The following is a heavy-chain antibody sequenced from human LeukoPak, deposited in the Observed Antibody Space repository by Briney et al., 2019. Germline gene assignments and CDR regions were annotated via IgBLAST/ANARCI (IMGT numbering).Heavy chain of an antibody. D-gene: IGHD3-10*01. CDR1: GFSLSSYN. CDR2: ISSSSNYI. Sequence: GGSLRLSCAASGFSLSSYNMNWVRQAPGKGLEWVSSISSSSNYIYYADSVKGRFTISRDNAKNSLFLQMNSLRAEDTAVYYCARDRLPKVLLWFGGPYYYYGMDVWGQGTTVTVSS. CDR3: ARDRLPKVLLWFGGPYYYYGMDV. J-gene: IGHJ6*02. V-gene: IGHV3-21*01.